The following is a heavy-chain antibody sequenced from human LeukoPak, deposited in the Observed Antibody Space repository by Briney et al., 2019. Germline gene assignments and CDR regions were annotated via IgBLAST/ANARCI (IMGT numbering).Heavy chain of an antibody. J-gene: IGHJ4*02. CDR1: GYTFTYYA. D-gene: IGHD6-13*01. V-gene: IGHV1-18*01. Sequence: AASVKVSCKASGYTFTYYAIHWVRQAPGQRLEWMGWISAYNGNTNYAQKLQGRVTMTTDTSTSTAYMELRSLRSDDTAVYYCARGTAAAGTSDYWGQGTLVTVSS. CDR3: ARGTAAAGTSDY. CDR2: ISAYNGNT.